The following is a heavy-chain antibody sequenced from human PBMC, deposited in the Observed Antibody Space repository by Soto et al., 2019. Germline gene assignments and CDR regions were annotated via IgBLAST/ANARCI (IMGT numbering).Heavy chain of an antibody. J-gene: IGHJ4*02. CDR1: GFSLSTSGVA. Sequence: SGPTLVNPTQTLTLTCTFSGFSLSTSGVAVGWIRQPPGKALQWLALIYWDDDKRYSPSLKSSLTITKGTSKNQVVLTMTNMDPVDTATYYCAHRAFLYGYFDYWGQGTLVTVSS. CDR2: IYWDDDK. V-gene: IGHV2-5*02. CDR3: AHRAFLYGYFDY. D-gene: IGHD2-21*01.